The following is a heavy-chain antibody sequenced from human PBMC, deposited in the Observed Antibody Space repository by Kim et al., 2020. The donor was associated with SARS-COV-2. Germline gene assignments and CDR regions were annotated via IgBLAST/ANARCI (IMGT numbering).Heavy chain of an antibody. CDR3: AKMVDMAGYNYYYYYGM. J-gene: IGHJ6*01. V-gene: IGHV3-23*01. Sequence: GGSLRLSCVASGFTFDTYAMSWVRQAPGKGLEWVSVISGGGVNKFYADSVRGRFTISRDNPKNTLYLQMNSLRDKDTALYYCAKMVDMAGYNYYYYYGM. D-gene: IGHD5-12*01. CDR1: GFTFDTYA. CDR2: ISGGGVNK.